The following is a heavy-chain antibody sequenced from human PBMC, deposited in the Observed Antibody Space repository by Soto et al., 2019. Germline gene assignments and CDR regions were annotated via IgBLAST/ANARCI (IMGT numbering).Heavy chain of an antibody. CDR2: ISGSGGST. Sequence: GGSLRLSCAASGFTFSSYAMSWVRQAPGKGLEWVSAISGSGGSTYYADSVKGRFTISRDNSKNTLYLQMNSLRAEDTAVYYCATKPTYYYDSSGLTRVYWGQGTLVTVSS. V-gene: IGHV3-23*01. D-gene: IGHD3-22*01. J-gene: IGHJ4*02. CDR1: GFTFSSYA. CDR3: ATKPTYYYDSSGLTRVY.